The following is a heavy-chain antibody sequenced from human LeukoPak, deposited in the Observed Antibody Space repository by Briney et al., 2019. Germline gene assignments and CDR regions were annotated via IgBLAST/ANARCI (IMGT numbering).Heavy chain of an antibody. CDR1: GGSISSYH. CDR2: IYYSGST. V-gene: IGHV4-59*08. Sequence: SETLSLTCTVSGGSISSYHWGWIRQPPGKGLEWIGYIYYSGSTNYNPSLKSRVTISVDTSKNQFSLKLSSVTAADTAVYYCARLYNWNNYYYGMDVWGQGTTVTVSS. CDR3: ARLYNWNNYYYGMDV. J-gene: IGHJ6*02. D-gene: IGHD1/OR15-1a*01.